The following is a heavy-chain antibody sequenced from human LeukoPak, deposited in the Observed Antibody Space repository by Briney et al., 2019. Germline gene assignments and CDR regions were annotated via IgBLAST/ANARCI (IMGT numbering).Heavy chain of an antibody. CDR1: GGSISSSSYY. Sequence: PSETLSLTCTVSGGSISSSSYYWGWIRQPPGKGLEWIGSIYYSGSTYYNPSLKSRVTISVDTSKNQFSLKLSSVTAADTAVYYCASPSGNPVWFGESDIYVWGKGTTVTVSS. V-gene: IGHV4-39*07. CDR2: IYYSGST. D-gene: IGHD3-10*01. J-gene: IGHJ6*04. CDR3: ASPSGNPVWFGESDIYV.